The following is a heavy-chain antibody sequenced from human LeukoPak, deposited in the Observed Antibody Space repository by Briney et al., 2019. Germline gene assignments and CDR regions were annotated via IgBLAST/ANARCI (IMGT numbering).Heavy chain of an antibody. CDR3: AELGITMIGGV. Sequence: PGGSLRLSCAASVFTFSSYEMNWVRQAPGKGLEWVSYISSSGSTIYYADSVKGRFTISRDKAKNSLYLQMHSLRAEDTAVYYCAELGITMIGGVRGKGTTVTISS. J-gene: IGHJ6*04. V-gene: IGHV3-48*03. CDR2: ISSSGSTI. D-gene: IGHD3-10*02. CDR1: VFTFSSYE.